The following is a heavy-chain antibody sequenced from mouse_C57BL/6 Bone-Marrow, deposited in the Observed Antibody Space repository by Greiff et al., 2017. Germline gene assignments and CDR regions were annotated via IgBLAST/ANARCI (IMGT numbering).Heavy chain of an antibody. Sequence: VQLKESGPVLVKPGASVKMSCKASGYTFTDYYMNWVKQSHGKSLEWIGVINPYNGGTSYNQKFKGKATLTVDKSSSTAYMELKSLTSEDTAVYYWARPHYGSSSYYFDYWGQGTTLTVSS. CDR3: ARPHYGSSSYYFDY. D-gene: IGHD1-1*01. CDR1: GYTFTDYY. J-gene: IGHJ2*01. CDR2: INPYNGGT. V-gene: IGHV1-19*01.